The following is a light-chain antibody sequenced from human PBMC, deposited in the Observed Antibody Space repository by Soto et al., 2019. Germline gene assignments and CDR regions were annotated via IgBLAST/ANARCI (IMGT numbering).Light chain of an antibody. CDR2: GGS. J-gene: IGKJ1*01. V-gene: IGKV3-20*01. CDR1: QSLSSTF. Sequence: EIVMTQSPGTLSLSPGERASLSCRASQSLSSTFLAWYQQRPGQAPRLLIYGGSNRATGVPDRFSGSGSGTDFTLTISTLEPEDLAVYYCQQYGVSPRSFGQGTKVDIK. CDR3: QQYGVSPRS.